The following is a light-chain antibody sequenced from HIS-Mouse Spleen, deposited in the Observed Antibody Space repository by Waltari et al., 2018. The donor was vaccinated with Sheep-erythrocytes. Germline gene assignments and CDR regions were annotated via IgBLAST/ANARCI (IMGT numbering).Light chain of an antibody. V-gene: IGLV2-11*01. CDR1: SSDVGGYYY. J-gene: IGLJ1*01. Sequence: QSALTQPRSVSGSPGQSVTISCPGTSSDVGGYYYVPWYQQHPGKAPKLMIYDVSKRPSGVPDRVSGSKSGNTASLTISGLQAEDEADYYCCSYAGSYNHVFATGTKVTVL. CDR3: CSYAGSYNHV. CDR2: DVS.